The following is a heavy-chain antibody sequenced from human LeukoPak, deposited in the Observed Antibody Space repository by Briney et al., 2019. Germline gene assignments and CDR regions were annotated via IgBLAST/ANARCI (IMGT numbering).Heavy chain of an antibody. V-gene: IGHV1-46*03. Sequence: ASVKVSCKASGYTFTSYYMHWVRQAPGQGLEWMGIINPSGGSTSYAQKFQGRVAMTRDTSTSTVYMELSSLRSEDTAVYYCARGDYDFWSGYLHYFDNWGQGTLVTVSS. CDR3: ARGDYDFWSGYLHYFDN. CDR1: GYTFTSYY. D-gene: IGHD3-3*01. CDR2: INPSGGST. J-gene: IGHJ4*02.